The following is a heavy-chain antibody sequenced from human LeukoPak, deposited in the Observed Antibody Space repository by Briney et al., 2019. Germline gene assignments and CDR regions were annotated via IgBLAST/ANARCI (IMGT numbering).Heavy chain of an antibody. V-gene: IGHV1-69*06. CDR1: GGTFSSYA. CDR3: ARGGVYYYDSSGYYTGAEYFQH. J-gene: IGHJ1*01. D-gene: IGHD3-22*01. CDR2: IIPIFGTA. Sequence: GASVKVSCKASGGTFSSYAISWVRQAPGQGLEWMGGIIPIFGTANYAQKFQGRVTITADKSTSTAYMELSSLRSEDTAVYYCARGGVYYYDSSGYYTGAEYFQHWGQGTLVTVSS.